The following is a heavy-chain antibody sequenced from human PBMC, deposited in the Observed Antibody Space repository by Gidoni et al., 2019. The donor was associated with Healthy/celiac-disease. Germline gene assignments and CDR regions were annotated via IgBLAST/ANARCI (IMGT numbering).Heavy chain of an antibody. CDR1: GFPFDDYT. D-gene: IGHD3-3*01. J-gene: IGHJ4*02. CDR2: ISWDGGST. V-gene: IGHV3-43*01. CDR3: AKSSYDFWSGYSPIDY. Sequence: EVQLVESGGVVVQPGGSLSLSCAASGFPFDDYTMHWVRQAPGKGLEWVSLISWDGGSTYYADSVKGRFTISRDNSKNSLYLQMNSLRTEDTALYYCAKSSYDFWSGYSPIDYWGQGTLVTVSS.